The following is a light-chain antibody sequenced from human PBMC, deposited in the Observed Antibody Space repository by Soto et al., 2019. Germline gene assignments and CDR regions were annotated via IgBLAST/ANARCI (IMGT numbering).Light chain of an antibody. V-gene: IGKV3-20*01. CDR1: QSVSNSH. J-gene: IGKJ4*01. CDR3: QQYDKSPLT. CDR2: GVS. Sequence: EIVLTQSPGTLSLSPGEIATLSFSASQSVSNSHLAWHQQKPGQAPRLLIFGVSSRAAGIPDRFSGSGSRTDFTLTISRLEPEDYAVYYCQQYDKSPLTFGGGTKVDIK.